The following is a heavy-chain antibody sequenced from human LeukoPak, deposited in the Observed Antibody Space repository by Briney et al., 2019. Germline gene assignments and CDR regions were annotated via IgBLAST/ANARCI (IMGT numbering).Heavy chain of an antibody. CDR1: GFTVSNNY. CDR2: IYSSGST. J-gene: IGHJ4*02. Sequence: GGSLRLSCAASGFTVSNNYMSWVRQPPGKGLEWVSVIYSSGSTYYADSLKGRFTISRDNSKNTPYLQMDTLRAEDTAVYYCARDFYNWDYVGWGQGTLVTVSS. CDR3: ARDFYNWDYVG. V-gene: IGHV3-53*01. D-gene: IGHD1-7*01.